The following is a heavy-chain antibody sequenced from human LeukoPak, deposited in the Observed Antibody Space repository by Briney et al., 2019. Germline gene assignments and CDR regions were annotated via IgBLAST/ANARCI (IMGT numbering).Heavy chain of an antibody. CDR1: GGSISSYY. Sequence: PSETLSLTCTVSGGSISSYYWSWIRQPAGKGLEWIGRIYTSGSTNYNPSLKSRVTISVDTSKNQFSLKLSSVTAADTAVYYCARELIAVASYYFDYWGQGTLVTVSS. CDR3: ARELIAVASYYFDY. V-gene: IGHV4-4*07. CDR2: IYTSGST. D-gene: IGHD6-19*01. J-gene: IGHJ4*02.